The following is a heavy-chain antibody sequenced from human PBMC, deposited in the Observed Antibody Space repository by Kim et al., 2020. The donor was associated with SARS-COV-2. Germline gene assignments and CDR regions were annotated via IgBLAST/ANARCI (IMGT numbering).Heavy chain of an antibody. Sequence: ASVKVSCKTSGDTFTKYYMQWVRQAPGQGLEWMGIINPRASSASYAQKFQGRLTMTRDTSTSTVYMELSGLKSEDTATYYCSTATTLVRGVIEDHWGQGT. V-gene: IGHV1-46*03. CDR3: STATTLVRGVIEDH. CDR1: GDTFTKYY. D-gene: IGHD3-10*01. CDR2: INPRASSA. J-gene: IGHJ4*02.